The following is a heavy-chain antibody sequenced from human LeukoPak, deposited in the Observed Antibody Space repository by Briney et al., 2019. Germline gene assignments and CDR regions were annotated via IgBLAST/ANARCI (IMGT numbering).Heavy chain of an antibody. V-gene: IGHV1-18*01. CDR3: ARDLRRYYYDSSGYYYAP. CDR1: GYTFVSHG. J-gene: IGHJ5*02. CDR2: ISAYNGNT. D-gene: IGHD3-22*01. Sequence: ASAKVSCTAAGYTFVSHGISWVRLAPGQGLEWMGWISAYNGNTNYAQKLQGRVTMTTDTSTSTAYMELRSLRSDDTAVYYCARDLRRYYYDSSGYYYAPWGQGTLVTVSS.